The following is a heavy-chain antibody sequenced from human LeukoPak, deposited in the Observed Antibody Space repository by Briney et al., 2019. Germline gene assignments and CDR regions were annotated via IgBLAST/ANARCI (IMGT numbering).Heavy chain of an antibody. CDR1: GFTFSSYA. CDR3: ARDGYCGGDCYTDY. Sequence: PGGSLRLSCAASGFTFSSYAMSWVRQAPGKGLEWVSAISGSGGSTYYADSVKGRFTISRDNSKNTLYMQMNSLRAEDTAGYYCARDGYCGGDCYTDYWGQGTLVTVSS. D-gene: IGHD2-21*02. V-gene: IGHV3-23*01. CDR2: ISGSGGST. J-gene: IGHJ4*02.